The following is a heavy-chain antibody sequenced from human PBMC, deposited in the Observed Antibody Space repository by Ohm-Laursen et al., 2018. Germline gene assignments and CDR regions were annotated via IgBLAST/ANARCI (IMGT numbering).Heavy chain of an antibody. CDR1: GGSISSSSYY. Sequence: SETLSLTCTVSGGSISSSSYYWGWIRQPPGKGLEWIGSIYYSGSTYYNPSLKSRVTMSVDTSKNHLSLKLSSVTAADTAVYYCARDRGGWNFFDYWGRGTLVTVSS. J-gene: IGHJ4*02. CDR3: ARDRGGWNFFDY. D-gene: IGHD6-19*01. V-gene: IGHV4-39*07. CDR2: IYYSGST.